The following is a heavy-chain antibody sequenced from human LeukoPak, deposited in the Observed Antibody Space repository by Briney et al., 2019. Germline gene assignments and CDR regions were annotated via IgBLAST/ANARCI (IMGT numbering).Heavy chain of an antibody. D-gene: IGHD3-9*01. Sequence: SVKVSCKASGGTFSSYAISWVRQAPGQGLEWMRGIIPIFGTANYAQKFQGRVTITTDESTSTAYMELSSLRSKDRAVYCSARLDYDILTGGVDYWGQGTLVTVSS. CDR2: IIPIFGTA. CDR1: GGTFSSYA. J-gene: IGHJ4*02. V-gene: IGHV1-69*05. CDR3: ARLDYDILTGGVDY.